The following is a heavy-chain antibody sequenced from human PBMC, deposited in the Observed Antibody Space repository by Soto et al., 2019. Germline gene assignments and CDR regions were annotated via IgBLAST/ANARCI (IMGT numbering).Heavy chain of an antibody. Sequence: GASVKVSCKASGGTFSSYAISWVRQAPGQGLEWMGGIIPIFGTANYAQKFQGRVTITADESTSTAYMELSSLRSEDTAVYYCASVGSGYYVFDYWGQGTLVTVSS. CDR2: IIPIFGTA. D-gene: IGHD3-22*01. J-gene: IGHJ4*02. CDR1: GGTFSSYA. V-gene: IGHV1-69*13. CDR3: ASVGSGYYVFDY.